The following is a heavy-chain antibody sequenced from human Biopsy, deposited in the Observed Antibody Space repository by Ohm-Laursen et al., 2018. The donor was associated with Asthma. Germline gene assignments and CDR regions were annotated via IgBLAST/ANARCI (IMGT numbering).Heavy chain of an antibody. V-gene: IGHV3-30*03. D-gene: IGHD4-17*01. Sequence: RSLRLSCAASGFTFSSYGMHWVRQAPGKGLEWVAVISYDRSNKYYADSVKGRFTISRDNSKNTLYLQMNSLRAEDTAVYYCAREGGDYLSGYYYYYGMDVWGQGTTVTVSS. CDR1: GFTFSSYG. CDR2: ISYDRSNK. CDR3: AREGGDYLSGYYYYYGMDV. J-gene: IGHJ6*02.